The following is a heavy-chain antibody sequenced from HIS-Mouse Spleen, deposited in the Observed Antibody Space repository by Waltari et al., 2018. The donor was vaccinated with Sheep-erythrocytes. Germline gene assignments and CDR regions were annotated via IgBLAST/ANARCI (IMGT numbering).Heavy chain of an antibody. D-gene: IGHD4-17*01. Sequence: EVQLLESGGGLVQPGGSLRLSCAASGFTFSSYAMSWVRQAPGKGVGGGSAIRGSGGSTYYADSLKGRFTISRDNSKNTLYLQMNSLRAEDTAVYYCAKQTLRRTYFDYWGQGTLVTVSS. J-gene: IGHJ4*02. CDR1: GFTFSSYA. V-gene: IGHV3-23*01. CDR2: IRGSGGST. CDR3: AKQTLRRTYFDY.